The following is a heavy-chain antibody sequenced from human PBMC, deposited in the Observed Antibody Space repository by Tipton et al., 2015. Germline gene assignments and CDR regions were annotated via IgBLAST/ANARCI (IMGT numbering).Heavy chain of an antibody. CDR3: ARARGYSSWYATRTWFDP. CDR1: GGSISSSSYY. V-gene: IGHV4-39*07. J-gene: IGHJ5*02. CDR2: INHSGST. Sequence: LRLSCTVSGGSISSSSYYWGWIRQPPGKGLEWIGEINHSGSTNYNPALKSRITISVDTSKNQFSLRLSSVTAADTAVYYCARARGYSSWYATRTWFDPWGQGTLVTVSS. D-gene: IGHD6-13*01.